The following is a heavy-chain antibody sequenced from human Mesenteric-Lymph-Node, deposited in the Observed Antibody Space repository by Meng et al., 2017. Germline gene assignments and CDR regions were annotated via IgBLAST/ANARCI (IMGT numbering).Heavy chain of an antibody. CDR1: GDSFNSPDYY. D-gene: IGHD1-7*01. V-gene: IGHV4-30-4*01. CDR2: IYYSGST. Sequence: QGQLQAAGPVLVKPSQTLSLTCTVSGDSFNSPDYYWSWIRQPPGKGLEWIGYIYYSGSTYYNPSLKSRVTISVDTSKNQFYLSLFSVTAADTAVYYCGRDQGRELINHWGQGTLVTVSS. CDR3: GRDQGRELINH. J-gene: IGHJ4*02.